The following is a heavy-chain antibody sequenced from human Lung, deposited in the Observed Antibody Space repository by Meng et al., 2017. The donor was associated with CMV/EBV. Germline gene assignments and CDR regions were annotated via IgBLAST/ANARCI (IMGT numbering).Heavy chain of an antibody. J-gene: IGHJ6*02. CDR1: GFTFSSYA. CDR2: ISGSGGST. V-gene: IGHV3-23*01. Sequence: GGSLGLXCAASGFTFSSYAMSWVRQAPGKGLEWVSAISGSGGSTYYADSVKGRFTISRDNSKNTLYLQMNSLRAEDTAVYYCAKGIKKGSGSYYPYGMDVXGHGXTVTVSS. D-gene: IGHD3-10*01. CDR3: AKGIKKGSGSYYPYGMDV.